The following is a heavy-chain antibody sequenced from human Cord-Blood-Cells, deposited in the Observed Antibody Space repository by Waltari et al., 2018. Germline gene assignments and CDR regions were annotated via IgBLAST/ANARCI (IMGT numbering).Heavy chain of an antibody. Sequence: QVQLVQSGAEVKKPGASVMVSCMASGYTFPTSLISMVRPPPATGLEWMAWISAYNGNTNYAQKLQGRVTMTTDTSTSTAYMELRSLRSDDTAVYYCARDADYDFWSGYYTKAFDIWGQGTMVTVSS. CDR1: GYTFPTSL. J-gene: IGHJ3*02. D-gene: IGHD3-3*01. V-gene: IGHV1-18*04. CDR2: ISAYNGNT. CDR3: ARDADYDFWSGYYTKAFDI.